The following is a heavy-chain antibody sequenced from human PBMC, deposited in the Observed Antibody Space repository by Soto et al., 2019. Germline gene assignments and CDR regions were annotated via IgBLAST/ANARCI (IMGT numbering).Heavy chain of an antibody. D-gene: IGHD3-3*01. CDR3: ARWWSGSRQGFDP. J-gene: IGHJ5*02. Sequence: QVQLQESGPGLVKPSQTLSLTCTVSGGSISSGDYYWSWIRQHPGKGLEWIGYIYYSGSTYYNPSLKGRVTISVDTSKNQFSLKLSSVTAAATAVYYCARWWSGSRQGFDPWGQGTLVTVSS. V-gene: IGHV4-31*03. CDR2: IYYSGST. CDR1: GGSISSGDYY.